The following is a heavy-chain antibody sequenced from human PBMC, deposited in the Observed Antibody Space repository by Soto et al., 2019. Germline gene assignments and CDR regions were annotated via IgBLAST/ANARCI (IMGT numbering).Heavy chain of an antibody. V-gene: IGHV3-21*01. Sequence: EVQLVESGGGLVKPGGSLRLSCAASGFTFSSYSMNWVRQAPGKGLEWVSSISSSSSYIYYADSVKGRFTISRDNAKNSLYLQMNSLRAEDTAVYYCARVVTSSTYYYLSPGGFDPWGQGTLVTVSS. CDR1: GFTFSSYS. CDR2: ISSSSSYI. CDR3: ARVVTSSTYYYLSPGGFDP. J-gene: IGHJ5*02. D-gene: IGHD3-22*01.